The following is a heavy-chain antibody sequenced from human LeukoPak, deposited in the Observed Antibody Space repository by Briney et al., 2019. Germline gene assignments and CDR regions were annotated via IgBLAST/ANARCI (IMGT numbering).Heavy chain of an antibody. CDR3: AKAGGGSGRYYYYGMDV. V-gene: IGHV3-9*01. CDR1: GFTFDDYA. J-gene: IGHJ6*02. D-gene: IGHD3-10*01. CDR2: ISWNSGSI. Sequence: PGGSLRLSCAASGFTFDDYAMHWVRQAPGNGLEWVSGISWNSGSIGYADSVKGRFTISRDNAKNSLYLQMNSLRAEDTALYYCAKAGGGSGRYYYYGMDVWGQGTTVTVSS.